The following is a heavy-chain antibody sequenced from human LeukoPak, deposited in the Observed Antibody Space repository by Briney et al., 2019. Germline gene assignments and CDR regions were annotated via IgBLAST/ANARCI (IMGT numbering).Heavy chain of an antibody. V-gene: IGHV4-34*01. Sequence: SETLSLTCAVYGGSFSGYYWSWIRQPPGKGLEWIGEIKHSGSTNYNPSLKSRVTISVDTSKNQFSLKLSSVTAADTAVLYCASRIEGWLRIDYWGQGTLVTVSS. CDR3: ASRIEGWLRIDY. J-gene: IGHJ4*02. D-gene: IGHD5-12*01. CDR1: GGSFSGYY. CDR2: IKHSGST.